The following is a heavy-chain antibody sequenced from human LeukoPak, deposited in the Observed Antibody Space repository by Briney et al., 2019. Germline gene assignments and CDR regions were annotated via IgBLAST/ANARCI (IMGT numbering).Heavy chain of an antibody. CDR1: GGSISTYY. CDR2: IYYSGNT. CDR3: ARVGTYCFDL. D-gene: IGHD2-15*01. V-gene: IGHV4-59*01. Sequence: PSETLSLTCTVSGGSISTYYWSWIRQPPGKGLEWIGYIYYSGNTNYNPSLKSRVTISVDTSKNQFSLKLSSVTAADTAVYYCARVGTYCFDLWGQGTLVTVPS. J-gene: IGHJ4*02.